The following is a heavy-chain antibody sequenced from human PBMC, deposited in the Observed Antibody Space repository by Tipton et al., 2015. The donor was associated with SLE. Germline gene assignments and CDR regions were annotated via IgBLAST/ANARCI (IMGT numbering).Heavy chain of an antibody. D-gene: IGHD2-15*01. J-gene: IGHJ4*02. CDR1: GYTFTSYG. CDR3: ARASYCSGGGCYPHYFDY. Sequence: QSGAEVKKPGASVKVSCKASGYTFTSYGISWVRQAPGQGLEWMGWISAYNGNTNYAQKLQGRVTMTTDTSTSTAYMELRSLRSDDTAVYYCARASYCSGGGCYPHYFDYWGQGTLVTVSS. V-gene: IGHV1-18*01. CDR2: ISAYNGNT.